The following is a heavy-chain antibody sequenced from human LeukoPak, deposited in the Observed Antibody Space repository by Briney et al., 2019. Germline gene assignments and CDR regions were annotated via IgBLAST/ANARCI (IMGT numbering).Heavy chain of an antibody. CDR3: ARGGMGIQLWPFDY. V-gene: IGHV1-46*01. J-gene: IGHJ4*02. CDR1: GYTFTSHY. Sequence: ASVKVSCKAPGYTFTSHYMQWVRQAPGQGLEWMGIMNPSGGSTRYAQKFQGRATMTRDTSTSTVYMELSSLRSEDTAVYFCARGGMGIQLWPFDYWGQGTPVTVSS. D-gene: IGHD5-18*01. CDR2: MNPSGGST.